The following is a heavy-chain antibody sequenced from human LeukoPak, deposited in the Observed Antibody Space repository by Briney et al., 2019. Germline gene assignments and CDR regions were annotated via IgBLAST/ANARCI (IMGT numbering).Heavy chain of an antibody. CDR3: AKGARAWTSISHDSFDI. CDR1: GFTFSSYG. CDR2: ISGSGGST. D-gene: IGHD3/OR15-3a*01. V-gene: IGHV3-23*01. Sequence: PGGTLRLSCAASGFTFSSYGMSWVRQAPGKGLEWVSAISGSGGSTYYADSVKGRFTISRDNSKNTLYLQMNSLRAEDTAVYYCAKGARAWTSISHDSFDIWGQGTMVTVSS. J-gene: IGHJ3*02.